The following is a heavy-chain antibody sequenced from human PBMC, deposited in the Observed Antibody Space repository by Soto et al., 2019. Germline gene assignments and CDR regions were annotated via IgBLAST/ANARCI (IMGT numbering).Heavy chain of an antibody. CDR3: ARDGAIAAADYFFGY. CDR2: IASDGKDK. V-gene: IGHV3-30*03. Sequence: QVQLVESGGGVVQPGRSLKLSCAASGFTFSNYAIHWVRQAPGKGLEWVAVIASDGKDKRYADCVKGRFTISRDNSKNTVYLQMNSLRGEDTAVYYCARDGAIAAADYFFGYWGQGSLVTVSS. J-gene: IGHJ4*02. D-gene: IGHD6-13*01. CDR1: GFTFSNYA.